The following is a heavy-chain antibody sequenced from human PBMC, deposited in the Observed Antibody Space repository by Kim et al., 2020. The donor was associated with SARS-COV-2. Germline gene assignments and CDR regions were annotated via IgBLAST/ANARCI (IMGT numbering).Heavy chain of an antibody. CDR2: IIPNFGTA. CDR1: GDTFSSYA. CDR3: ARECRWEDSSGLAGY. V-gene: IGHV1-69*13. J-gene: IGHJ4*02. D-gene: IGHD3-22*01. Sequence: SVKVSCKASGDTFSSYAISWVRQAPGQGLEWMGGIIPNFGTANYAQKFQGRVTITADESTSTAYMELSSLRSEDTAVYYCARECRWEDSSGLAGYWGQGTLVTVSS.